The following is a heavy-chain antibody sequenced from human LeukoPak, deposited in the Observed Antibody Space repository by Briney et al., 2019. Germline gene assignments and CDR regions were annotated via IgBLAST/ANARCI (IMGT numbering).Heavy chain of an antibody. J-gene: IGHJ3*02. CDR1: GGSISGYY. CDR2: IYYSGST. CDR3: ASTMVRGVMPAFDI. Sequence: SETLSLTCTVSGGSISGYYWSWIRQPPGKGLEWIGYIYYSGSTNYNPSLKSRVTISVDTSKNQFSLKLSSVTAADTAVYYCASTMVRGVMPAFDIWGQGTMVTVSS. V-gene: IGHV4-59*08. D-gene: IGHD3-10*01.